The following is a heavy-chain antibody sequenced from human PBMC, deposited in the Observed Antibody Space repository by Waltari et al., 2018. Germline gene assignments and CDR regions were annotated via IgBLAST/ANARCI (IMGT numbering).Heavy chain of an antibody. CDR1: GSSISSGYS. J-gene: IGHJ4*02. V-gene: IGHV4-38-2*01. CDR2: IYHSGST. D-gene: IGHD3-10*01. CDR3: ATGIESLFDY. Sequence: QVQLQESGPGLVKPSETLSLTCAVSGSSISSGYSWGWIRQPPGKGLEWIGSIYHSGSTYYNPSLKSRVTISVDTSKNQFSLKLSSVTAADTAVYYCATGIESLFDYWGQGTLVTVSS.